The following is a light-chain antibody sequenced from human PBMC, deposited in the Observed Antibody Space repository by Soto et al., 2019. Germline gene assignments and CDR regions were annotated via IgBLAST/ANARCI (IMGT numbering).Light chain of an antibody. V-gene: IGKV3-20*01. CDR2: GAS. CDR1: QTVSNSF. J-gene: IGKJ3*01. CDR3: QDYSMLPQFN. Sequence: EIVLTQSPGTLSLSPGERATLSCRASQTVSNSFLAWYQQRPGQAPRLLIYGASARATGIPDRFSGSGSGTDFTLTISRLEPEEFAMYYCQDYSMLPQFNFGPGTKVDIK.